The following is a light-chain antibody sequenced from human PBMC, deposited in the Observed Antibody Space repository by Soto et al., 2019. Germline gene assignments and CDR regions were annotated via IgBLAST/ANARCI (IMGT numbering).Light chain of an antibody. CDR1: SSDVGDNNY. CDR2: DVT. CDR3: SSYTGSSTLYV. J-gene: IGLJ1*01. V-gene: IGLV2-14*01. Sequence: QSALTQPPSASGSPGQSITISCTGTSSDVGDNNYVSWYQQHPGKAPKLMIYDVTHRPSGVSNRFSGSKSGNTASLTISGRQAEDEADYYCSSYTGSSTLYVFGTGTKVTVL.